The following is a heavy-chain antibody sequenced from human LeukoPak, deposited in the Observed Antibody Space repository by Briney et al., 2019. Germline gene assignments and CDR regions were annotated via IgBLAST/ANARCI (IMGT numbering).Heavy chain of an antibody. V-gene: IGHV4-59*01. D-gene: IGHD1-14*01. CDR1: GGSFSGYY. CDR3: ARSPTPGAFDI. Sequence: SETLSLTCAVYGGSFSGYYWSWIRQPPGKGLEWIGYIYYSGSTNYNPSLKSRVTISVDTSKNQFSLKLSSVTAADTAVYYCARSPTPGAFDIWGQGTMVTVSS. J-gene: IGHJ3*02. CDR2: IYYSGST.